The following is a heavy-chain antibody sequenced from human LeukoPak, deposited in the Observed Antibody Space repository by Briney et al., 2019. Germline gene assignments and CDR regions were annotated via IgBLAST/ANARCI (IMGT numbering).Heavy chain of an antibody. Sequence: GGSLRLSCAASGFTFSTYWMSWVRQAPGRGLEYVANIKQDGSENYYMDSVKGRFPISRDNAKNSLYLQMNSLRAEETAFDYGARAFYDFLTGYPAYFDYWGQATLVTVSS. V-gene: IGHV3-7*01. CDR2: IKQDGSEN. CDR3: ARAFYDFLTGYPAYFDY. J-gene: IGHJ4*02. CDR1: GFTFSTYW. D-gene: IGHD3-9*01.